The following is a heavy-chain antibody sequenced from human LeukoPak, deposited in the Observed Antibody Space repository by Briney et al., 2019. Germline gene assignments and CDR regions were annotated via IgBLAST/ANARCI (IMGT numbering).Heavy chain of an antibody. CDR1: GYTFISYH. J-gene: IGHJ4*02. V-gene: IGHV1-46*01. Sequence: ASVKVSCKASGYTFISYHMHWVRQVPGQGLEWMGMINPRGGSTNYAQNFQGRVTMTRDTSISTAYMELSRLRSDDTAVYYCARTHLPYSSSWYQPYYFDYWGQGTLVTVSS. CDR2: INPRGGST. D-gene: IGHD6-13*01. CDR3: ARTHLPYSSSWYQPYYFDY.